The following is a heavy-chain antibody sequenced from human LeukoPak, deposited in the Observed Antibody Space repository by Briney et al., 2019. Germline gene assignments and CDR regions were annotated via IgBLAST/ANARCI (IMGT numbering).Heavy chain of an antibody. J-gene: IGHJ4*02. D-gene: IGHD3-10*01. CDR2: ISYDGSNK. CDR3: AKHLWRDLLWFGEGYYFGY. Sequence: GRSLRLSCAASGFTFSSYAMHWVRQAPGKGLEWVAVISYDGSNKYYADSVKGRFTISRDNSKNTLYLQMNSLRAEDTAVYYCAKHLWRDLLWFGEGYYFGYWGQGTLVTVSS. CDR1: GFTFSSYA. V-gene: IGHV3-30-3*02.